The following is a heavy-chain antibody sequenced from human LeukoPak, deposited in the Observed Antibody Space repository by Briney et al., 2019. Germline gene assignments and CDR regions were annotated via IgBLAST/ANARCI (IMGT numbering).Heavy chain of an antibody. CDR2: ISSDGSIE. Sequence: GGSLRLSCTASKFTFSHCGMQWVRQAPGKGLEWVAVISSDGSIEVYADSVKGRFTLSRDNSINTVDLQMNSLRAEDTAVYYCVKEYHSRGFGAYLDYWGQGTLVTVSS. CDR3: VKEYHSRGFGAYLDY. D-gene: IGHD3-3*01. CDR1: KFTFSHCG. V-gene: IGHV3-30*18. J-gene: IGHJ4*02.